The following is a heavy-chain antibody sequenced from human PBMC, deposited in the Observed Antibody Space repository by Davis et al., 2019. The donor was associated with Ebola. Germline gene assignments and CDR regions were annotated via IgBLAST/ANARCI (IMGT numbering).Heavy chain of an antibody. J-gene: IGHJ4*02. V-gene: IGHV4-30-2*01. Sequence: SETLSLTCAVSGGSISSGGYSWSWIRQPPGKGLEWIGYIYHSGSTYYNPSLKSRVTISVDRSKNQFSLKLSSVTAADTAVYYCARGVKFQGPSIASQLLYRAPYSSSWYYDYWGQGTLVTVSS. CDR2: IYHSGST. CDR3: ARGVKFQGPSIASQLLYRAPYSSSWYYDY. D-gene: IGHD6-13*01. CDR1: GGSISSGGYS.